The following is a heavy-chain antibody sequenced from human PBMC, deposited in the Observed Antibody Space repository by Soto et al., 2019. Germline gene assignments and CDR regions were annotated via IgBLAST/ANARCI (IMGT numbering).Heavy chain of an antibody. J-gene: IGHJ3*02. CDR2: ISYDGSNK. CDR1: GFTFSSYA. D-gene: IGHD5-12*01. V-gene: IGHV3-30*04. CDR3: AVGRLGGAFDI. Sequence: GGSLRLSCAASGFTFSSYAMHWVRQAPGKGLEWVAVISYDGSNKYYADSVKGRFTISRDNSKNTLYLQMNSLRAEDPAVYYCAVGRLGGAFDIWGQGTMVTVSS.